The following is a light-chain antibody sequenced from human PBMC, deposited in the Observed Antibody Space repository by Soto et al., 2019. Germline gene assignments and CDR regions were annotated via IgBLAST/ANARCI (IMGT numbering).Light chain of an antibody. CDR3: QQSYSTLRT. Sequence: DLQMSQSPSSLSASVGDRVTITCRASQRISTYLHWFQQKPGKAPKLLIYAASNLQSGVPSRFSGSGSGTDFALTISSLQPEDFATYYCQQSYSTLRTFGQGTKVEIK. CDR1: QRISTY. J-gene: IGKJ1*01. CDR2: AAS. V-gene: IGKV1-39*01.